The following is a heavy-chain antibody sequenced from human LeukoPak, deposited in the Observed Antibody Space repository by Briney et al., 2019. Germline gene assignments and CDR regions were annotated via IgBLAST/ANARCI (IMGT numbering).Heavy chain of an antibody. CDR1: GGSFSGYY. CDR2: INHSGST. CDR3: ARHLGYCSGGSCRGAFDI. V-gene: IGHV4-34*01. Sequence: SETLSLTCAVYGGSFSGYYWSWIRQPPGKGLEWIGEINHSGSTNYNPSLKSRVTISVDTSKNQFSLKLSSVTAADTAVYYCARHLGYCSGGSCRGAFDIWGQGTMATVSS. J-gene: IGHJ3*02. D-gene: IGHD2-15*01.